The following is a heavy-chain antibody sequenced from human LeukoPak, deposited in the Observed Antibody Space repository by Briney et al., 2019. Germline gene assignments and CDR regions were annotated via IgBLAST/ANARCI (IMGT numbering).Heavy chain of an antibody. V-gene: IGHV4-39*07. CDR3: ARLLRVGYCSTTTCNWFDP. CDR2: IYYSGSA. CDR1: GGSISSYY. Sequence: SETLSLTCTVSGGSISSYYWGWIRQPPGKGLEWIGSIYYSGSAYYSPSLKSRVTISVDTSKNQFSLKLSSVTAADTAVYYCARLLRVGYCSTTTCNWFDPWGQGTLVTVSS. D-gene: IGHD2-2*03. J-gene: IGHJ5*02.